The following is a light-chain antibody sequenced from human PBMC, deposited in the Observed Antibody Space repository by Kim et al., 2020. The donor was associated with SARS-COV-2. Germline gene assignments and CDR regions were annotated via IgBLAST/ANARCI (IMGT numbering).Light chain of an antibody. Sequence: ASVGDRVTITCRASQAISNFLAWYQQKPGQRPKLLIYSASTLQSGVPSRFSGSGSGTDFTLTISSLQPEDVGTYYCQKYNSSPLTFGGGTKVDIK. J-gene: IGKJ4*01. CDR1: QAISNF. V-gene: IGKV1-27*01. CDR3: QKYNSSPLT. CDR2: SAS.